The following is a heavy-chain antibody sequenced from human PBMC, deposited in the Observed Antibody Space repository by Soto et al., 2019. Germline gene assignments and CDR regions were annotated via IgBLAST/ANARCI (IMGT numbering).Heavy chain of an antibody. D-gene: IGHD2-2*01. V-gene: IGHV4-59*08. CDR3: ARLDCSSTSCQGGAPFDY. CDR2: IYYSGST. Sequence: PSETLSLTCTVSGGSISSYYWSWIRQPPGKGLEWIGYIYYSGSTNYNPSLKSRVTISVDTSKNQFSLKLSSVTAADTAVYYCARLDCSSTSCQGGAPFDYWGQGTLVTVSS. J-gene: IGHJ4*02. CDR1: GGSISSYY.